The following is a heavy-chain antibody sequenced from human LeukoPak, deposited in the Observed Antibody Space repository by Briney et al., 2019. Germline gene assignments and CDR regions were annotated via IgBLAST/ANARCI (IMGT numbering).Heavy chain of an antibody. CDR2: IIPDSGGT. D-gene: IGHD2-8*02. J-gene: IGHJ4*02. CDR3: STEDKYCTGANCGVF. V-gene: IGHV1-2*02. CDR1: GYTLTEYY. Sequence: ASVKVSCKASGYTLTEYYIHWVRQPPGQGLEWMGFIIPDSGGTTHQQNFQGRLTMTRDTSISTFYMELSSLRPDDTAIYYCSTEDKYCTGANCGVFWGQGTLVTVSS.